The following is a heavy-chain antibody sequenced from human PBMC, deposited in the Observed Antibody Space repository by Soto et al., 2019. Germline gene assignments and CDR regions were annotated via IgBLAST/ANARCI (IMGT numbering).Heavy chain of an antibody. Sequence: EVQLLESGGGLVQPGGSLRLSCAASGFTFSSYAMSWVRQAPGKGLEWVSAISGSGGSTYYADSVKGRFTISRDNSKNTLYRQMNSLRAEDTAVYYCAKRIGIRVLYESTEGADPWGQGTLVTVSS. D-gene: IGHD3-22*01. CDR1: GFTFSSYA. CDR3: AKRIGIRVLYESTEGADP. V-gene: IGHV3-23*01. CDR2: ISGSGGST. J-gene: IGHJ5*02.